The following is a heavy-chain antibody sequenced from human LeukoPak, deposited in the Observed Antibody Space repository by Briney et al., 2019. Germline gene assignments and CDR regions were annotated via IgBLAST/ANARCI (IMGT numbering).Heavy chain of an antibody. CDR2: IYPGDSDT. CDR3: AIPGSRYCSSTSCYVSHHYYMDV. D-gene: IGHD2-2*01. CDR1: GYSFTSYW. V-gene: IGHV5-51*01. Sequence: GESLKISCKGSGYSFTSYWIGWVRQMPGKGLEWMGIIYPGDSDTRYSPSFQGQVTISADKSISTAYLQWSSLKASDTAMYYCAIPGSRYCSSTSCYVSHHYYMDVWGKGTTVTVSS. J-gene: IGHJ6*03.